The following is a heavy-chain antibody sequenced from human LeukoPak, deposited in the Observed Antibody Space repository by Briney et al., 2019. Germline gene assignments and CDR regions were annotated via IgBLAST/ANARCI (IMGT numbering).Heavy chain of an antibody. CDR2: IYPGDSDT. Sequence: GESLKISCKGSGYSFTSYWIGWVRQMPGKGLEWMGIIYPGDSDTRYSPSFQGRVTISADKSISTTYLQWSSLKASDTAMYYCASLGYCSSTSCEYYFDYWGQGTLVTVSS. CDR3: ASLGYCSSTSCEYYFDY. D-gene: IGHD2-2*01. CDR1: GYSFTSYW. J-gene: IGHJ4*02. V-gene: IGHV5-51*01.